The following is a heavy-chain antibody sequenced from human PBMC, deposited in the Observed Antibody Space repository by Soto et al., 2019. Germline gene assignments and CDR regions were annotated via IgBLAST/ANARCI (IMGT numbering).Heavy chain of an antibody. CDR3: ARVGWQQLVFGWFDP. V-gene: IGHV1-46*03. J-gene: IGHJ5*02. CDR2: INPSGGST. Sequence: VASVKVSWKASGYTFTSYYMHWVRQAPGQGLEWMGIINPSGGSTSYAQKFQGRVTMTRDTSTGTVYMELSSLRSEDTAVYYCARVGWQQLVFGWFDPWGQGTLVT. D-gene: IGHD6-13*01. CDR1: GYTFTSYY.